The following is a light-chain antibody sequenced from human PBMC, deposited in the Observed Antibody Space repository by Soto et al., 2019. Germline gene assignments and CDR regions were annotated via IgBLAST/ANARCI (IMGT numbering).Light chain of an antibody. Sequence: EVVLTQSPGTLSLSPGERATLSCRASQSVSSNYVAWYQQIPGQTPRLLIYGASSRATGIPDRFSGSGSGTDFTLTISRLEHEDFAVYYCQQHGSSPWMLRQGTKVDLK. J-gene: IGKJ1*01. CDR3: QQHGSSPWM. V-gene: IGKV3-20*01. CDR1: QSVSSNY. CDR2: GAS.